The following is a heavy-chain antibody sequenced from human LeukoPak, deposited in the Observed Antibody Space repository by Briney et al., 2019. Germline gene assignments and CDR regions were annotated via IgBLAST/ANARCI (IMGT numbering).Heavy chain of an antibody. J-gene: IGHJ4*02. CDR3: VREMGGYPFDH. CDR1: GFTFSSFE. CDR2: ISTSGSTT. V-gene: IGHV3-48*03. D-gene: IGHD5-12*01. Sequence: GGSLRLSCAASGFTFSSFEMNWVRQAPGKGLEWVSYISTSGSTTYYADSVKGRFTISRDNAKNSLYLQMNSLRAEDTAIYYCVREMGGYPFDHWGQGTLVTVSS.